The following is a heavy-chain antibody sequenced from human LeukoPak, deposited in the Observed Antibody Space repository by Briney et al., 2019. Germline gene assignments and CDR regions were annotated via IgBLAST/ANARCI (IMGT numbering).Heavy chain of an antibody. D-gene: IGHD2-2*01. CDR1: GGSISSYY. CDR3: ASATKGYCSSTSCYLNGRDYYYGMDV. V-gene: IGHV4-59*01. Sequence: SETLSLTCTVSGGSISSYYWSWIRQPPGKGLEWIGYIYYSGSTNYNPSLESRVTISVDTSKNQFSLKLSSVTAADTAVYYCASATKGYCSSTSCYLNGRDYYYGMDVWGQGTTVTVSS. J-gene: IGHJ6*02. CDR2: IYYSGST.